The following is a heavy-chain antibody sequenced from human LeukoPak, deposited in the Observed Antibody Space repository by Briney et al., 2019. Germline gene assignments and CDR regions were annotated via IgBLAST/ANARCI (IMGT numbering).Heavy chain of an antibody. CDR2: IYYSGST. CDR1: GGSISSYY. Sequence: PSETLSLTCTVSGGSISSYYWSWIRQPPGKGLEWIGYIYYSGSTNYNPSLKSRVTISVDTSKNQFSLKLSSVTAADAAVYYCARDLSGTTRDYYYGMDVWGQGTTVTVSS. J-gene: IGHJ6*02. CDR3: ARDLSGTTRDYYYGMDV. D-gene: IGHD1-1*01. V-gene: IGHV4-59*01.